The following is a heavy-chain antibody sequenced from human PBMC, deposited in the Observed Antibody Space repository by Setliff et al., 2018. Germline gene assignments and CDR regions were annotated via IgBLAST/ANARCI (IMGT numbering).Heavy chain of an antibody. CDR1: GYTFTGYF. CDR3: ARGRDFWSGYLGFDL. CDR2: INPNSGGT. V-gene: IGHV1-2*04. D-gene: IGHD3-3*01. J-gene: IGHJ4*01. Sequence: GASVKVSCKASGYTFTGYFMHWVRQAPGQGLEWMGWINPNSGGTNYAQKFQGWVTMTRDTSISTAYMELSRLRSDDTAVYYCARGRDFWSGYLGFDLWGHGSLVTVSS.